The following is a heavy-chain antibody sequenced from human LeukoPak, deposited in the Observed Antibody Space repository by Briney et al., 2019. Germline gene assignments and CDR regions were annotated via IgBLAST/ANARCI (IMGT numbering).Heavy chain of an antibody. CDR3: ARDPTYYHETSGYIAPFWSFDV. Sequence: AETLSLTCTVSGGSISSYYLSWIRQPPGKGLEWIGYIYDSGNTYYGASLKSRVTMSGDTSKNLLSLRLSSVTAADTAVYYCARDPTYYHETSGYIAPFWSFDVWGRGSLVTVSS. CDR1: GGSISSYY. D-gene: IGHD3-22*01. J-gene: IGHJ2*01. CDR2: IYDSGNT. V-gene: IGHV4-59*01.